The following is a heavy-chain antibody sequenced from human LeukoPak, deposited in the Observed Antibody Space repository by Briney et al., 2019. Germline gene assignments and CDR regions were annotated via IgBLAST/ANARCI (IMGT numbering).Heavy chain of an antibody. CDR1: GFTFSSYA. D-gene: IGHD3-16*02. V-gene: IGHV3-23*01. Sequence: GGSLRLSCAASGFTFSSYAMSWVRQAPGKGLEWVSAISGSGGSTYYADSVKGRFTISRDNSKNTLYLQMNSLRAEDTAVYYCAKGYLRLGELSLPPGVIDYWGQGTLVTVSS. CDR3: AKGYLRLGELSLPPGVIDY. CDR2: ISGSGGST. J-gene: IGHJ4*02.